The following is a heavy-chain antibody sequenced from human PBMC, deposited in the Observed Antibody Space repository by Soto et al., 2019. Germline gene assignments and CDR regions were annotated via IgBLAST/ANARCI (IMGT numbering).Heavy chain of an antibody. CDR2: ISVSGGST. CDR1: RVTLSSSA. Sequence: GGSRRICCASCRVTLSSSAMSWVRQAPGKGLEWVSAISVSGGSTYYADSVKGRFTISRDNSKNTLYLQMNSLRAEDTAVYYCAKSGSTISYYYYYGMDVWGQGTTVTVSS. J-gene: IGHJ6*02. V-gene: IGHV3-23*01. CDR3: AKSGSTISYYYYYGMDV. D-gene: IGHD2-2*02.